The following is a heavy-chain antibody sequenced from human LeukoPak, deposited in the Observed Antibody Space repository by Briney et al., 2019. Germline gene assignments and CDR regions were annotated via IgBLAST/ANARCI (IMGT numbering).Heavy chain of an antibody. D-gene: IGHD3-3*01. CDR1: GGSFSGYY. CDR3: ARGQKIFGVVISYYMDV. J-gene: IGHJ6*03. CDR2: INHSGST. Sequence: SETLSLTCAVYGGSFSGYYWSWIRQPPGKGLEWIGEINHSGSTNYNPSLKSRVTISVDTSKNQFSLKLSSVTAADTAVYYCARGQKIFGVVISYYMDVWGKGTTVTVSS. V-gene: IGHV4-34*01.